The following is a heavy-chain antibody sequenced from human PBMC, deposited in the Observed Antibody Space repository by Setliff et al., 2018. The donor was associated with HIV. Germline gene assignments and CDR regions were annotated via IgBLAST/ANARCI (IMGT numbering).Heavy chain of an antibody. CDR2: IYYSGST. V-gene: IGHV4-59*01. Sequence: SETLSLTCTVSGGSISSYYWSWIRQPPGKGLEWIGYIYYSGSTNYNPSLKSRVTISVDTSKNQFSLKLSSVTAADTAVYYCARGTYYYDSSGYFNYYYGMDVWG. CDR3: ARGTYYYDSSGYFNYYYGMDV. CDR1: GGSISSYY. J-gene: IGHJ6*01. D-gene: IGHD3-22*01.